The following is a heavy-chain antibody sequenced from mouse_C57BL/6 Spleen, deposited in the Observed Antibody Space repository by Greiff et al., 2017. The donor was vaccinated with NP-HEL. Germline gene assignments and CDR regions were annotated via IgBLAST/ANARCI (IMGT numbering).Heavy chain of an antibody. CDR1: GFTFSSYA. CDR3: AREDGNYGEGDY. J-gene: IGHJ2*01. V-gene: IGHV5-4*01. CDR2: ISDGGSYT. D-gene: IGHD2-1*01. Sequence: VQLKESGGGLVKPGGSLKLSCAASGFTFSSYAMSWVRQTPEKRLEWVATISDGGSYTYYPDNVKGRFTISRDNAKNNLYLQMSHLKSEDTAMYYCAREDGNYGEGDYWGQGTTLTVSS.